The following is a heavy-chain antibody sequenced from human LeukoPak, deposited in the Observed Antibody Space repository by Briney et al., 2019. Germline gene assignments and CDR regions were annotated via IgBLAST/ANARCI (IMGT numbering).Heavy chain of an antibody. V-gene: IGHV1-8*01. CDR3: ARALSWTTNSYYYMDV. J-gene: IGHJ6*03. CDR2: MNPNSGNT. Sequence: ASVKVSCKASGYTFTSYDINWVRQAPGQGLEWMGCMNPNSGNTGYAQKFQSRVTMTKNTSITTAYMELSSLRSEDTAVYYCARALSWTTNSYYYMDVWGKGTTVTVSS. D-gene: IGHD3/OR15-3a*01. CDR1: GYTFTSYD.